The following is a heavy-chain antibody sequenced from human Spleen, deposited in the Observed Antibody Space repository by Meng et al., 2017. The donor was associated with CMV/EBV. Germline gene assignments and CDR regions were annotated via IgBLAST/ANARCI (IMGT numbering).Heavy chain of an antibody. V-gene: IGHV5-51*01. Sequence: GGSLRLSCRASGYIFNTYYIAWVRQLPGKGLEYMGIIYLGGSDARYSPSFQGQVTMSADKSITTAHLQWSSLKPSDTAMYYCVISLVRAVIIYWGQGTLVTVSS. CDR3: VISLVRAVIIY. D-gene: IGHD3-10*01. CDR2: IYLGGSDA. CDR1: GYIFNTYY. J-gene: IGHJ4*02.